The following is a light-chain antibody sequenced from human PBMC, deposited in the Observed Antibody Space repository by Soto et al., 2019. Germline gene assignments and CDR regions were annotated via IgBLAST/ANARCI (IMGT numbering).Light chain of an antibody. CDR3: QQYYSYPLT. V-gene: IGKV1-8*01. CDR1: QGISSY. J-gene: IGKJ4*02. CDR2: AAS. Sequence: AIRMTQSPSSFSASTGDRVTITCRASQGISSYLAGYQQKPGKAPKLLIYAASTLQSGVPSRFSGSGSGTDFTLTIGCLQTEDFATYYCQQYYSYPLTFGGGTKVEIK.